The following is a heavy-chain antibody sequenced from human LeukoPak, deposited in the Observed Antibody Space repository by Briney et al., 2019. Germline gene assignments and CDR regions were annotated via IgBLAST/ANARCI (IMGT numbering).Heavy chain of an antibody. D-gene: IGHD4-17*01. J-gene: IGHJ4*02. CDR2: IYYSGST. CDR1: GGSLSSSTYY. V-gene: IGHV4-39*01. CDR3: ARSQAYGIFDY. Sequence: SETLSLTCTVSGGSLSSSTYYWGWIRQPPGKGLEWIGSIYYSGSTYYNPSLKSRVTISVDTSKNQFSLKLSSVTAADTAVYYCARSQAYGIFDYWGQGTLVTVSS.